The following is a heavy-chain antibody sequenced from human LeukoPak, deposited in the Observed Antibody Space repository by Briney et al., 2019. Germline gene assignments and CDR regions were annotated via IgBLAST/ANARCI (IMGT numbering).Heavy chain of an antibody. CDR1: GYTFTSYY. Sequence: ASVKVSCKASGYTFTSYYMHWVRQAPGQGLEWMGIINPSGGSTSYAQKFQGRVTMTRDTSTSTVYMELSSLRPEDTAVYYCARVAAFSSNLRRGYSDFDYWGQGTLVTVSS. V-gene: IGHV1-46*01. CDR2: INPSGGST. D-gene: IGHD5-18*01. CDR3: ARVAAFSSNLRRGYSDFDY. J-gene: IGHJ4*02.